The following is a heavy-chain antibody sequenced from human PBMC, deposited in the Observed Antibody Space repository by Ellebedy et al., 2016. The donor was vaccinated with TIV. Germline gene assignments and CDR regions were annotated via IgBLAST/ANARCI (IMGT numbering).Heavy chain of an antibody. V-gene: IGHV3-11*01. D-gene: IGHD6-13*01. Sequence: GESLKISCAASGFTFSDYYMSWIRQAPGKGLEWVSYISSSGSTIYYADSVKGRFTISRDNAKNSLYLQMNSLRAEDTAVYYCARDMAPCSSSCPHWYFDLWGRGTLVTVSS. J-gene: IGHJ2*01. CDR3: ARDMAPCSSSCPHWYFDL. CDR2: ISSSGSTI. CDR1: GFTFSDYY.